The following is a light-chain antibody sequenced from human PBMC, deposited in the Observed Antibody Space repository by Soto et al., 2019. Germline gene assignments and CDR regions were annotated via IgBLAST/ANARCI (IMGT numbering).Light chain of an antibody. V-gene: IGLV1-44*01. CDR3: AAWDDSLNGPV. CDR1: SSNIGAGYD. J-gene: IGLJ2*01. Sequence: QSVLTQSPSVSGAPGQRVTISCTGNSSNIGAGYDVHWYKQLPGTAPKVLIYSNNQRPSGVPDRFSGSKSGTSASLAISGLQSEDEADYYCAAWDDSLNGPVFGGGTQLTVL. CDR2: SNN.